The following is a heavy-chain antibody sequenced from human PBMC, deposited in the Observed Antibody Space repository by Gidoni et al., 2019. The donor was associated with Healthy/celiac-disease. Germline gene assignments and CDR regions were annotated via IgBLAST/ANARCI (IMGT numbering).Heavy chain of an antibody. J-gene: IGHJ4*02. V-gene: IGHV4-34*01. CDR2: INHSGGP. CDR3: ARRARFGALLYHIDY. Sequence: QVQLQQWGAGLLKPSETLSLTCAVYGGSCSGYYWSWIRQPPGKRLEWIGEINHSGGPNYNPSLKSRVTISVDTSKNQFALKLSSVTAADAAVYYCARRARFGALLYHIDYWGQGTLVTVSS. D-gene: IGHD3-10*01. CDR1: GGSCSGYY.